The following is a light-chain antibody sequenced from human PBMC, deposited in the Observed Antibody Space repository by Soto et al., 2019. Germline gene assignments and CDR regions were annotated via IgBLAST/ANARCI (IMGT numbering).Light chain of an antibody. J-gene: IGKJ2*01. CDR3: QQYNSYPYT. Sequence: DIQMTQSPSTLSASVGDRVTITCRASQSITIWLAWYQQKPGKAPKLLIYKASSLESGVPSRFSSSGSGTEFTLTSSSLQTDDFATYNCQQYNSYPYTFGQGTKLEIK. V-gene: IGKV1-5*03. CDR2: KAS. CDR1: QSITIW.